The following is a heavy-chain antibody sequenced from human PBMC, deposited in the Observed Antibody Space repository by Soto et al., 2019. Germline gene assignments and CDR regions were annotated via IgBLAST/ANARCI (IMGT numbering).Heavy chain of an antibody. CDR1: GFTFSSYG. J-gene: IGHJ4*02. CDR2: ISNSGGST. V-gene: IGHV3-23*01. CDR3: AKIDFDY. Sequence: GGSLRLSCAVSGFTFSSYGMSWVRQAPGKGLEWVSRISNSGGSTDYADSVKGRFTVSRDNSKNTLYLQMNSPRVDDTAVYYCAKIDFDYWGQGTLVTVSS.